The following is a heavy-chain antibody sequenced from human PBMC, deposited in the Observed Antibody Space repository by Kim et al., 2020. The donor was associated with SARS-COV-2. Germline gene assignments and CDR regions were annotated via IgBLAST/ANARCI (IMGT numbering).Heavy chain of an antibody. J-gene: IGHJ5*02. CDR3: ARVPYCVNAVCTYNWFDP. CDR1: GFTFDDYA. CDR2: INWNGGTT. D-gene: IGHD2-8*01. V-gene: IGHV3-20*01. Sequence: GGSLRLSCAASGFTFDDYAMTWVRQAPGKGLEWVAGINWNGGTTAYADSVRGRFTISRDNAKNSLYLQMSSLRAEDTALYHCARVPYCVNAVCTYNWFDPWGQGTLVTVSS.